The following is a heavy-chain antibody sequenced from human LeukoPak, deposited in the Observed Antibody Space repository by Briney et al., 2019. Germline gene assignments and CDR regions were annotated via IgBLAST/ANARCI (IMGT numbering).Heavy chain of an antibody. V-gene: IGHV3-30-3*01. CDR2: ISYDGSNK. CDR1: GFTFSSYA. J-gene: IGHJ5*02. CDR3: VREGFCSGGFNSCGFGP. Sequence: GRSLRLSCAASGFTFSSYAMHWVRQAPGKGLEWVAVISYDGSNKYYADSVKGRFTISRENSKNTLHLQMTSLRPEDTAVYYCVREGFCSGGFNSCGFGPWGQGTLVTVSS. D-gene: IGHD2-15*01.